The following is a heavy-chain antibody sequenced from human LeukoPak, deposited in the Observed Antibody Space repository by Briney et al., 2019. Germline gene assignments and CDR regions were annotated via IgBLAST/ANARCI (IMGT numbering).Heavy chain of an antibody. CDR1: GGSISSYH. J-gene: IGHJ4*02. Sequence: SETLSLTCTVSGGSISSYHWSWIRQPPGKGLEWIGYIYYSGSTNYNPSIKSRVTISVDTSKNQFSLKLSSVTAVDTAVYYCARHGDYGDYTAYFHYWGQGTLVTVSS. CDR3: ARHGDYGDYTAYFHY. D-gene: IGHD4-17*01. CDR2: IYYSGST. V-gene: IGHV4-59*08.